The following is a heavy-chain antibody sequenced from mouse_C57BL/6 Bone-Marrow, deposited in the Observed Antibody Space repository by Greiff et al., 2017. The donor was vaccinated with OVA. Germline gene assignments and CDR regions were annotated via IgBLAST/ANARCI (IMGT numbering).Heavy chain of an antibody. CDR3: ARRFTTVVAKEYYFDY. CDR2: FHPYNDDT. D-gene: IGHD1-1*01. CDR1: GYTFTTYP. V-gene: IGHV1-47*01. Sequence: QVQLQQSGTELVKPGASVKMSCKASGYTFTTYPIEWMKQNHGKSLEWIGNFHPYNDDTKYNEKFKGKATLTVEKSSSTVYLELSRLTSDDSAVYYCARRFTTVVAKEYYFDYWGQGTTLTVSS. J-gene: IGHJ2*01.